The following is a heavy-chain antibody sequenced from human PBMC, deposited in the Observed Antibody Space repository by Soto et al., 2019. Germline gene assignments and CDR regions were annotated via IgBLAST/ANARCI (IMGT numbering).Heavy chain of an antibody. Sequence: APAEVSWKASGLTFNNYCICWVQQATGKGLEWMGWISTYNGNTNYAQKLQGRVTMTTDTSTSTAYMELRSLRSDDTAVYYCARDEDFWSANFPFGPWGQGTLVTVSS. CDR2: ISTYNGNT. CDR1: GLTFNNYC. CDR3: ARDEDFWSANFPFGP. J-gene: IGHJ5*02. D-gene: IGHD3-3*01. V-gene: IGHV1-18*04.